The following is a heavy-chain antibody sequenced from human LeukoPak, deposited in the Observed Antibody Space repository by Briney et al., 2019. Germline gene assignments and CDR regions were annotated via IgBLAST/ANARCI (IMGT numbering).Heavy chain of an antibody. CDR3: AREEWGTSDEEYYYGMDV. D-gene: IGHD1-26*01. J-gene: IGHJ6*04. V-gene: IGHV3-21*01. CDR1: GFTFSIYS. Sequence: PGGSLRLFCGASGFTFSIYSMNGLRQAPGKALEGVSPITSSSSYIHNAVSVKGRFTISRDNAKNSLYLQMKRLRAENTAVYYCAREEWGTSDEEYYYGMDVWGKGTTVTVSS. CDR2: ITSSSSYI.